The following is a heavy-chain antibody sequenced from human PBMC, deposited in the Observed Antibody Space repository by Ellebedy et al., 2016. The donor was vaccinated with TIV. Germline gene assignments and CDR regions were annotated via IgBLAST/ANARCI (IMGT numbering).Heavy chain of an antibody. V-gene: IGHV3-30*18. CDR1: GFTFSSYG. Sequence: GGSLRLSCAASGFTFSSYGMHWVRPAPGKGLEWVAVISYDGNNEYYADSVKGRFTISRDNSKNTLYLQMNSLRAEDTAVYYCAKALGGAAAGSPFDYWGQGTLVTVSS. J-gene: IGHJ4*02. CDR2: ISYDGNNE. D-gene: IGHD6-13*01. CDR3: AKALGGAAAGSPFDY.